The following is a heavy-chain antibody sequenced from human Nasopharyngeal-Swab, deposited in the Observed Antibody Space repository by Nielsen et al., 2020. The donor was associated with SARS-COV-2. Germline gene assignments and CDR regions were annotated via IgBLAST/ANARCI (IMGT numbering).Heavy chain of an antibody. CDR1: GFTFSSYS. CDR2: IRYSSSTI. D-gene: IGHD5-18*01. Sequence: GEYLKISCAASGFTFSSYSMNWVRQAPGKGLEWVSYIRYSSSTIYYAASVKGRFTISRATAKNSLYLQINSLRAEATAVYYCARDRGYSYGPCYYGMAVWCDGTTVTVSS. J-gene: IGHJ6*04. CDR3: ARDRGYSYGPCYYGMAV. V-gene: IGHV3-48*04.